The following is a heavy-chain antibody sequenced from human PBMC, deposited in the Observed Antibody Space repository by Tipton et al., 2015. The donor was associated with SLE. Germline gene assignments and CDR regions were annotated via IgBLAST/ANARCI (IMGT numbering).Heavy chain of an antibody. CDR1: GGSFSGYY. CDR3: ARGSPYYYDSSGGY. Sequence: LRLSCAVYGGSFSGYYWSWIRQPPGKGLEWIGEINHSGSTNYNPSLKSRVTISVDTSKNQFSLKLGSVTAADTAVYYCARGSPYYYDSSGGYWGQGTLVTVSS. D-gene: IGHD3-22*01. V-gene: IGHV4-34*01. CDR2: INHSGST. J-gene: IGHJ4*02.